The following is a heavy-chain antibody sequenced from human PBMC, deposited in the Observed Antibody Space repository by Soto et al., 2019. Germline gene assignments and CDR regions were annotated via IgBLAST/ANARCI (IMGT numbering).Heavy chain of an antibody. CDR1: GFTVSSNY. CDR2: IYSGGST. CDR3: ATGGSRYYFDY. V-gene: IGHV3-53*01. J-gene: IGHJ4*02. Sequence: EVQLVESGGGLIQPGGSLRLSCAASGFTVSSNYMSWVRQAPGKGLEWVSLIYSGGSTFYADSVKGRFTISRDNSNNTLYLQMNSRRAEDTAVYYCATGGSRYYFDYWGQGILVTVSS. D-gene: IGHD2-2*01.